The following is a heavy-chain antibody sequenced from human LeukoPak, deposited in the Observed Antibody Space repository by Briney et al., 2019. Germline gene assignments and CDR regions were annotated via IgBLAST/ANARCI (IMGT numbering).Heavy chain of an antibody. CDR1: GFTFSDYS. CDR2: ISNSGTTI. CDR3: ARGPYYYDSSGYYYNY. V-gene: IGHV3-11*04. D-gene: IGHD3-22*01. Sequence: PGGSLRLSCAVSGFTFSDYSMTWIRQAPGKGLEWVSYISNSGTTIYYADSVKGRFTISRDNSKNTLYLQMNSLRAEDTAVYYCARGPYYYDSSGYYYNYWGQGTLVTVSS. J-gene: IGHJ4*02.